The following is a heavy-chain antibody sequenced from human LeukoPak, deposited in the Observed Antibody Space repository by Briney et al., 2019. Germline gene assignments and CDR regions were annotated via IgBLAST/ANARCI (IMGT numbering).Heavy chain of an antibody. D-gene: IGHD3-22*01. CDR2: IWYDGSNK. CDR1: GFTFSSYG. Sequence: PGGSLRLSCAASGFTFSSYGMHWVRQAPGKGLEWVAVIWYDGSNKYYADSVKGRFTISRDNSKNTLYLQMNSLRAEDTAVYYCAKTQFGIDSSQYYWGQGTLVTVSS. J-gene: IGHJ4*02. CDR3: AKTQFGIDSSQYY. V-gene: IGHV3-33*06.